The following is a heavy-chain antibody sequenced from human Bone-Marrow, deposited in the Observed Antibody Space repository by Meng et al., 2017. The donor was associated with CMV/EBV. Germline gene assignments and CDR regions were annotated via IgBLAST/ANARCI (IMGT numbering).Heavy chain of an antibody. V-gene: IGHV3-30-3*01. CDR3: AREGYATYYLDD. Sequence: GESLKISCEASGFTFSIYAMHWVRQAPGKGLEWVAVISYDGGNKYYAESVKGRFTISRDNSKNTLYLQMNSLRAEDTAVYYCAREGYATYYLDDWGQGTRVTGSS. CDR1: GFTFSIYA. J-gene: IGHJ4*02. CDR2: ISYDGGNK. D-gene: IGHD5-12*01.